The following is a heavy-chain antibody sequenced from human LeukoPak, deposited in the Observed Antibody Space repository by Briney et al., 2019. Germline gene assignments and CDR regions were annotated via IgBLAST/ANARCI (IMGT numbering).Heavy chain of an antibody. V-gene: IGHV3-66*01. J-gene: IGHJ4*02. Sequence: GGSLRLSCAASGFTVSSNYMSWVRQAPGKGLDWVSVIYSGGSTYYADSVKGRFTISRDNSKNTLYLQMNSLRAEDTAVYYCARDHRSYSGYFDYWGQGTLVTVSS. CDR1: GFTVSSNY. CDR3: ARDHRSYSGYFDY. CDR2: IYSGGST. D-gene: IGHD1-26*01.